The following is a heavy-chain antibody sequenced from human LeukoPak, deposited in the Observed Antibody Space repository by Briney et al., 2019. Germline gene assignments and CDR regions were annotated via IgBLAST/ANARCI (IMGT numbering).Heavy chain of an antibody. D-gene: IGHD5-18*01. CDR2: IYYSGST. J-gene: IGHJ4*02. Sequence: PSETLSLTCTVSGGSISSYYWSWIRQPPGKGLEWIGYIYYSGSTNYNPSLKSRVTISVDTSKNQFSLKLSSVTAADTAVYYCARARGRGYSYGPLGYWGQGILVTVSS. V-gene: IGHV4-59*01. CDR1: GGSISSYY. CDR3: ARARGRGYSYGPLGY.